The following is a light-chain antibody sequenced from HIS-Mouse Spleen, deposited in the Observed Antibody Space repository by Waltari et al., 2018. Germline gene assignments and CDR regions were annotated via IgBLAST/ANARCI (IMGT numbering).Light chain of an antibody. CDR3: YSTDSSGNHRV. CDR1: ALPTQY. V-gene: IGLV3-10*01. Sequence: SYELTQPPSVSVSPGQTARITCSGDALPTQYAYCYQQKSGQAPVLVIYEDSKRPSGIPERVSGSSSGTMATLTISGAQVEDEADYYCYSTDSSGNHRVFGGGTKLTVL. CDR2: EDS. J-gene: IGLJ2*01.